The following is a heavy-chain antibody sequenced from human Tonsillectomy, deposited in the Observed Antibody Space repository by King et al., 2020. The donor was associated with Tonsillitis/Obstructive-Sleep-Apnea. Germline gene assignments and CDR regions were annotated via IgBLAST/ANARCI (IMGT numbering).Heavy chain of an antibody. CDR3: GRDSSAWGLDI. Sequence: VQLVESGAEVKKPGASVKVSCKASGYTFTSYNLHWVRQAPGQGLEWMAIIDRTGVSTTYAQTFRGRLTVTRDTSTSTVYMDLSGLRSEGTAVYYCGRDSSAWGLDIWGQGTMVTVSS. D-gene: IGHD1-26*01. V-gene: IGHV1-46*01. CDR2: IDRTGVST. J-gene: IGHJ3*02. CDR1: GYTFTSYN.